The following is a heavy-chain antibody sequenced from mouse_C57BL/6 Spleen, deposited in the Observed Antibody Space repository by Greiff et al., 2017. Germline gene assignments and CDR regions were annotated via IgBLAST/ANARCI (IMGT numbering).Heavy chain of an antibody. CDR2: IDPETGGT. D-gene: IGHD1-1*01. Sequence: QVQLQQSGAELVRPGASVTLSCKASGYTFTDYEMHWVKQTPVHGLEWIGAIDPETGGTAYNQKFKGKAILTADKSSSTAYMELRSLTSEDSAVYYCTRGFYYGSSWYFDYWGQGTTLTVSS. CDR1: GYTFTDYE. J-gene: IGHJ2*01. CDR3: TRGFYYGSSWYFDY. V-gene: IGHV1-15*01.